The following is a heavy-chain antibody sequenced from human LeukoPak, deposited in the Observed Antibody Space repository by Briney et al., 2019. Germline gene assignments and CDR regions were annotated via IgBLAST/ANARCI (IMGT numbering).Heavy chain of an antibody. CDR3: AKVSSGWSKDY. CDR1: GFTFTTCA. Sequence: PGGSLRPSCAASGFTFTTCAMTWVRQAPGRGLEWVSAISGTSGSTYYADSVKGRFTISRDNSKNTLYLQMNSLRAEDTAVYYCAKVSSGWSKDYWGQGTLVTVSS. CDR2: ISGTSGST. J-gene: IGHJ4*02. V-gene: IGHV3-23*01. D-gene: IGHD6-19*01.